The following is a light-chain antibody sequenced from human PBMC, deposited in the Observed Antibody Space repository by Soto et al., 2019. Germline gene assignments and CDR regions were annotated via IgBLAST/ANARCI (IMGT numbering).Light chain of an antibody. Sequence: EIVLTQSPATLSLSPGERATLSCRASQSVSSYLAWYQQKPGQAPRLLIYDASNRATGIPARFSGSGSGTDFTLTISSLEPEDFAVYCCQQRSNWPPGFGQGTRLEMK. CDR1: QSVSSY. CDR3: QQRSNWPPG. V-gene: IGKV3-11*01. J-gene: IGKJ5*01. CDR2: DAS.